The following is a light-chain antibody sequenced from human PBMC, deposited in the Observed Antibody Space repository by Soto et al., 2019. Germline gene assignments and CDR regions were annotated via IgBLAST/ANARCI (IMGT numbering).Light chain of an antibody. CDR3: STHTTSGALQV. J-gene: IGLJ1*01. CDR2: GVS. CDR1: ISDFVVYNY. V-gene: IGLV2-14*01. Sequence: QSVLTQPASVSGSPGQSITISCTGTISDFVVYNYVSWYQQLPGKAPELMIYGVSNRPSGVSNRFSGSKSGNTASLTISGLQADDEADYYCSTHTTSGALQVFGTGTKVTVL.